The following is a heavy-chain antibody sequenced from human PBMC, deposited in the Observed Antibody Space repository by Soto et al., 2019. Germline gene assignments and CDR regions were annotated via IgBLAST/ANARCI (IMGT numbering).Heavy chain of an antibody. CDR3: AKALGELSPESYDY. Sequence: QVQLVGSGGGVVQPGRPRRLSCAASGFTFSSYAMHWVRQAPGKGLGWVAVISYDGSDKYYADSVKGRFTISRDNSKNTLNLQMNSLRADDTAVYYCAKALGELSPESYDYWGQGTLITVSS. D-gene: IGHD3-16*02. CDR2: ISYDGSDK. CDR1: GFTFSSYA. V-gene: IGHV3-30*18. J-gene: IGHJ4*02.